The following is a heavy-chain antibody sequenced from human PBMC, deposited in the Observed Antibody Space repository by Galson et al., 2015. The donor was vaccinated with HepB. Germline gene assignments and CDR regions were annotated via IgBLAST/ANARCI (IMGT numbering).Heavy chain of an antibody. CDR2: IYYSGST. J-gene: IGHJ3*02. V-gene: IGHV4-39*01. CDR1: GGSISSSSYY. Sequence: SETLSLTCTVSGGSISSSSYYWGWIRQPPGTGLEWIGSIYYSGSTYYNPSLKSRVTISVDTSKNQFSLKLSSVTAADTAVYYCAGQVVELTGDRSAFDIWGQGTMVTVSS. D-gene: IGHD7-27*01. CDR3: AGQVVELTGDRSAFDI.